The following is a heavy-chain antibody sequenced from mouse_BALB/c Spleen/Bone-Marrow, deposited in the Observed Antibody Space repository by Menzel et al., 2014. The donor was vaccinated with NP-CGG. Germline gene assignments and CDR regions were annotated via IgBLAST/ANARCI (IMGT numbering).Heavy chain of an antibody. CDR2: ISSGGSYT. CDR1: GFAFSSYD. D-gene: IGHD4-1*01. CDR3: ARVWDWFAY. J-gene: IGHJ3*01. Sequence: EVQRVESGGGLVKPGGSLKLSCAASGFAFSSYDMSWVRQTPEKRLEWVATISSGGSYTYYPDSVKGRFTISRDNARNTLYLQMSSLRSEDTALYYCARVWDWFAYWGQGTLVTVSA. V-gene: IGHV5-9*02.